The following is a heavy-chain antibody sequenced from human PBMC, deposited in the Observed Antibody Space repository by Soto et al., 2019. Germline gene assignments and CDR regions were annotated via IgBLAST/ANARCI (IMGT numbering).Heavy chain of an antibody. D-gene: IGHD2-2*01. CDR3: ARDEVPAANWLDR. J-gene: IGHJ5*02. CDR2: ISGYNGNT. Sequence: ASVKVSCKSSGYIFANYCITWVRRAPGQGLECMGWISGYNGNTKYAQNLQGRVIMTSDTSTTTAYMELRNLRSDDTAVYYCARDEVPAANWLDRWGQGTLVTVSS. CDR1: GYIFANYC. V-gene: IGHV1-18*01.